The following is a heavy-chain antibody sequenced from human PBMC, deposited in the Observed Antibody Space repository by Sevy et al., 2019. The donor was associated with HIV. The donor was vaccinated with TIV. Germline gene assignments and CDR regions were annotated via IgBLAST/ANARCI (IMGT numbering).Heavy chain of an antibody. CDR1: GFTFDDYA. Sequence: GGSLRLSCAASGFTFDDYAMHWVRQAPGKGLEWVSGISWNRGNIDYADSVKGRFTISRDNAKNALYLQMNSLRAEDTTLYHQAKDRASENNAVRHCHAAGKGAWGQGTMVTVSS. CDR2: ISWNRGNI. V-gene: IGHV3-9*01. J-gene: IGHJ6*02. CDR3: AKDRASENNAVRHCHAAGKGA. D-gene: IGHD2-8*01.